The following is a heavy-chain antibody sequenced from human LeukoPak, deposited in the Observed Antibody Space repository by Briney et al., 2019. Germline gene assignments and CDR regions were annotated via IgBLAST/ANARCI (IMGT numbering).Heavy chain of an antibody. Sequence: KPSETLSLTCTVSGGSISSSSYYWGWIRQPPGKGLEWIGSIYYSRSTYYNPSLKSRVTISVDTSKNQFSLKLSSVTAADTAVYYCARRSPKDYYYMDVWGKGTTVTVSS. J-gene: IGHJ6*03. CDR3: ARRSPKDYYYMDV. CDR2: IYYSRST. CDR1: GGSISSSSYY. V-gene: IGHV4-39*01. D-gene: IGHD1-26*01.